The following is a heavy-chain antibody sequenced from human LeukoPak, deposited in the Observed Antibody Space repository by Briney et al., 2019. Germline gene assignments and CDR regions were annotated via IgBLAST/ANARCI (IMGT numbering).Heavy chain of an antibody. D-gene: IGHD2-2*01. Sequence: PGGSLRLSCAASGFPFSNAWMTWVRQAPGKGLEWVGRIYRNADGGTTDYAAPVKGRFTISRDDSKNTLYLQMNSLKTEDTAVYYCTTDSYCSTTTCYASSNYYYGLDAWGQGTSVTVSS. CDR1: GFPFSNAW. V-gene: IGHV3-15*05. CDR3: TTDSYCSTTTCYASSNYYYGLDA. J-gene: IGHJ6*02. CDR2: IYRNADGGTT.